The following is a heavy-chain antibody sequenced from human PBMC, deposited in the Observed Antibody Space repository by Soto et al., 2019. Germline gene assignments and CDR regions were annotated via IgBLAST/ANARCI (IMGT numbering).Heavy chain of an antibody. V-gene: IGHV4-39*01. CDR2: IYYLGNT. D-gene: IGHD2-15*01. CDR1: CDAITNNNFY. CDR3: ARVVVPATRHADFYF. Sequence: EALSLTCTVSCDAITNNNFYWGWVRQPPGKGLDWIGNIYYLGNTFYNPSLRSRVTISADTSKNQFSLQLRSVTAAHKADYYCARVVVPATRHADFYFWGQGTLVTVSS. J-gene: IGHJ4*02.